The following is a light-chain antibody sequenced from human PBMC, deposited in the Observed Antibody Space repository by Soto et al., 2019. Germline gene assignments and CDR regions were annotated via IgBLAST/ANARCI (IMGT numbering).Light chain of an antibody. V-gene: IGKV1-12*01. CDR1: QGITNW. Sequence: DVEMTQSPSSVSASVGDRVTIACLASQGITNWLAWYQQKPGKAPKLLIYAASGLPSGVPSRFSGSGSGTDFTLTISSLQPEDFATYYCLQANSFPLTFGGGTKVDIK. J-gene: IGKJ4*01. CDR3: LQANSFPLT. CDR2: AAS.